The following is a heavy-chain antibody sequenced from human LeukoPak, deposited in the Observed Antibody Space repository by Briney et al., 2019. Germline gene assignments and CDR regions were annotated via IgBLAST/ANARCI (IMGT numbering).Heavy chain of an antibody. CDR3: AKDSPVWFGELYGPFDY. V-gene: IGHV3-9*01. D-gene: IGHD3-10*01. J-gene: IGHJ4*02. CDR1: GFTFGDYA. Sequence: GRSLRLSCAASGFTFGDYAMHWVRQAPGKGLEWVSGISWNSGSIGYADSVKGRFTISRDNAKNSLYLQMNSLRAEDTALYYCAKDSPVWFGELYGPFDYWGQGTLVTVSS. CDR2: ISWNSGSI.